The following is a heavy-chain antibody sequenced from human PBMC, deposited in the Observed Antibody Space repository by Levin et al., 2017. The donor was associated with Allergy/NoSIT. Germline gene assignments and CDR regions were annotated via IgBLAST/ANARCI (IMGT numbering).Heavy chain of an antibody. CDR2: ISSSGSTI. Sequence: GGSLRLSCAASGFTFSSYEMNWVRQAPGKGLEWVSYISSSGSTIYYADSVKGRFTISRDNAKNSLYLQMNSLRAEDTAVYYCARDGDTAMVPQFDYWGQGTLVTVSS. J-gene: IGHJ4*02. V-gene: IGHV3-48*03. CDR3: ARDGDTAMVPQFDY. D-gene: IGHD5-18*01. CDR1: GFTFSSYE.